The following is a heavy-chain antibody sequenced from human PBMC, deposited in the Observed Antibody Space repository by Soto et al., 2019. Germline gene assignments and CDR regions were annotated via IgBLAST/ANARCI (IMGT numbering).Heavy chain of an antibody. Sequence: PGGSLRLSCAASGFTFSSYSMNWVRQAPGKGLEWVSYISSSSSAIYYADSVKGRFTISRDNAKNSLYLQMNSLRDEDTAVYYCARGSYYDFWSGYYTIGYYYYGMDVWGQGTTVTVSS. V-gene: IGHV3-48*02. CDR2: ISSSSSAI. CDR1: GFTFSSYS. CDR3: ARGSYYDFWSGYYTIGYYYYGMDV. D-gene: IGHD3-3*01. J-gene: IGHJ6*02.